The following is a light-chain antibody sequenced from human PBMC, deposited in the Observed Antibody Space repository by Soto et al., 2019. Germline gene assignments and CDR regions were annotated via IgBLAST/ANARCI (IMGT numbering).Light chain of an antibody. V-gene: IGKV3-20*01. CDR1: QSVSSSY. CDR3: QQYGRPPLT. Sequence: EIVLTHAPCTLSLSPGERATLSCRASQSVSSSYLAWYQQKPGQAPRLLIYGASSRATGIPDRVSGSGSGTDFTLSISRLEPEDFAVYYCQQYGRPPLTFGGGTKVDIK. J-gene: IGKJ4*01. CDR2: GAS.